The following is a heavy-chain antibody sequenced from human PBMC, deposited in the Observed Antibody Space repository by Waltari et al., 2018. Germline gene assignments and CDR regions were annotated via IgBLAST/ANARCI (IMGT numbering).Heavy chain of an antibody. CDR3: ARIQIAAAAYWYFDL. J-gene: IGHJ2*01. CDR1: GYTFTSYA. D-gene: IGHD6-13*01. V-gene: IGHV1-3*01. Sequence: QVQLVQSGAEVKKPGASVKVSCKASGYTFTSYATHWVRQAPGQRLEWMGWINAGNGNTKYSQKFQGRVTITRDTSASTAYMELSSLRSEDTAVYYCARIQIAAAAYWYFDLWGRGTLVTVSS. CDR2: INAGNGNT.